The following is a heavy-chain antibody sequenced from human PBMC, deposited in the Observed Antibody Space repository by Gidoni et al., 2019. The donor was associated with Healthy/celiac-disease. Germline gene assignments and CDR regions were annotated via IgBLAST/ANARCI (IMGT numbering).Heavy chain of an antibody. V-gene: IGHV1-8*01. J-gene: IGHJ4*02. Sequence: QVQLVQSGAEVKKPGASVKVSCQASGYTFTRYDINWVRQATGQGLEWMGWMNPNSGNTGYAQKFQGRVTMTRNTSISTAYRELSSLRSEDTAVYDCARGRDFWSGYYPLKYWGQGTLVTVSS. D-gene: IGHD3-3*01. CDR3: ARGRDFWSGYYPLKY. CDR1: GYTFTRYD. CDR2: MNPNSGNT.